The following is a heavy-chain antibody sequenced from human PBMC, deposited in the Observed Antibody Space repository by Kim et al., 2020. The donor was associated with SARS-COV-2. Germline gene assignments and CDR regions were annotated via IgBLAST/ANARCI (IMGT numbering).Heavy chain of an antibody. CDR3: ASESLEHIVVVIAPYYYYYMDV. CDR1: GFTFSDYY. D-gene: IGHD2-21*01. V-gene: IGHV3-11*01. Sequence: GGSLRLSCAASGFTFSDYYMNWIRQAPGKGLEWVSYISSSGSTIYYADSVKGRFTISRDNAKNSLYLQMNSLRAEDTAVYYCASESLEHIVVVIAPYYYYYMDVWGKGTTVTVSS. CDR2: ISSSGSTI. J-gene: IGHJ6*03.